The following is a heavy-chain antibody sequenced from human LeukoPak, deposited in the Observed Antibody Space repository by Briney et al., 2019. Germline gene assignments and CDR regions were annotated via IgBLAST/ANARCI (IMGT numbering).Heavy chain of an antibody. CDR2: ISYDGSNK. J-gene: IGHJ4*02. V-gene: IGHV3-30-3*01. Sequence: PGGSLRLSCAASGFTFSSYAMHWVRQAPGKGLEWVAVISYDGSNKYYADSVKGRFTISRDNSKNTLYLQMNSLRAEDTAVYYCARDMIGLTPKYYFDYWGQGTLVTVSS. D-gene: IGHD3-16*01. CDR3: ARDMIGLTPKYYFDY. CDR1: GFTFSSYA.